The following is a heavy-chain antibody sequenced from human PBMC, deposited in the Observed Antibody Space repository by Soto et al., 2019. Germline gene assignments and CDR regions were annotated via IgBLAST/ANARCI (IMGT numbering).Heavy chain of an antibody. J-gene: IGHJ3*02. CDR2: IRSKANSYAT. CDR1: GFTFSGSA. D-gene: IGHD3-22*01. CDR3: TLPLYYDSSGYSLDAFDI. Sequence: PGGSLRLSCAASGFTFSGSAMHWVSQASGKGLEWVGRIRSKANSYATAYAASVKGRFTISRDDSKNTAYLQMNSLKTEDTAVYYCTLPLYYDSSGYSLDAFDIWGQGTMVTVSS. V-gene: IGHV3-73*01.